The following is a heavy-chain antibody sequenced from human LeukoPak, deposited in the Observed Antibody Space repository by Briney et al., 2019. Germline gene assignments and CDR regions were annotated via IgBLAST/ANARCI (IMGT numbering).Heavy chain of an antibody. J-gene: IGHJ4*02. Sequence: SETLSLTCTVPGGSIICSYWTWIRQSPGKSLEYIGYIYNTVDVNYSPSLKSRVTISIDMSGNQFSLRLNSVTAADTALYYCARSRYYDSTGYNPTYYFDSWGQGALVTVSS. D-gene: IGHD3-22*01. CDR2: IYNTVDV. CDR1: GGSIICSY. CDR3: ARSRYYDSTGYNPTYYFDS. V-gene: IGHV4-59*01.